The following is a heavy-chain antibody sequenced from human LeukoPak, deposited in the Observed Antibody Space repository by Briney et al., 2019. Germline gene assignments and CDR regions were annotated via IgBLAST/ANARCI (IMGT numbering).Heavy chain of an antibody. CDR3: ARAIAAAGKADFDY. CDR2: INPNSGGT. J-gene: IGHJ4*02. D-gene: IGHD6-13*01. CDR1: GYTFTGYY. V-gene: IGHV1-2*04. Sequence: ASVKVSCKASGYTFTGYYMHWVRQAPGQGLEWMGWINPNSGGTNYAQKFQGWVTMTRDTSISTAYMELSRLRSDDTAVYYCARAIAAAGKADFDYWGQGTLVTVSS.